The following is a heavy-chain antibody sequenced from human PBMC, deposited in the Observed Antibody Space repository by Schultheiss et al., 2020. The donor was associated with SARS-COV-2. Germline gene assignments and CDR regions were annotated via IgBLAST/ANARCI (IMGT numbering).Heavy chain of an antibody. CDR3: ASQTIAVAGSGWFDP. D-gene: IGHD6-19*01. Sequence: GGSLRLSCAASGFTFSSYAMSWVRQAPGMGLEWVSAISGSGGSTYYADSVKGRFTISRDNAKNSLYLQMNSLRAEDTAVYYCASQTIAVAGSGWFDPWGQGTLVTVSS. V-gene: IGHV3-23*01. CDR1: GFTFSSYA. J-gene: IGHJ5*02. CDR2: ISGSGGST.